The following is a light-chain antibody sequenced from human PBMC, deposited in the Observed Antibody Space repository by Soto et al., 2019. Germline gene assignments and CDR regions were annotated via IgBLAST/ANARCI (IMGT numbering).Light chain of an antibody. V-gene: IGKV3-20*01. CDR2: VAY. J-gene: IGKJ3*01. CDR3: QEYGSSPLT. Sequence: DIELTQSPGTLSLSPGERGILSCRASQNVSNNYLAWYQQKPGHAPRLLIYVAYTRVSGIPDRFSGSGSGTDFTLTISRLEPEDFAVYYCQEYGSSPLTFGPGTKVDIK. CDR1: QNVSNNY.